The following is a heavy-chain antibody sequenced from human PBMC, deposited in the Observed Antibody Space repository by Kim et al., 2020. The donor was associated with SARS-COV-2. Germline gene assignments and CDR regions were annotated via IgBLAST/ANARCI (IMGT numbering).Heavy chain of an antibody. V-gene: IGHV4-59*13. Sequence: SETLSLTCTVSGGSINDYHWTWIRQSPGKGLEWIGSISDSGSTTYNPSLKSRVTMSVDMSKNQFSLGLTSVTAADTAVYYCARTPPRGYDFSYRDYYYYGMDVWDQGTTVTVSS. CDR3: ARTPPRGYDFSYRDYYYYGMDV. CDR1: GGSINDYH. CDR2: ISDSGST. D-gene: IGHD3-16*01. J-gene: IGHJ6*02.